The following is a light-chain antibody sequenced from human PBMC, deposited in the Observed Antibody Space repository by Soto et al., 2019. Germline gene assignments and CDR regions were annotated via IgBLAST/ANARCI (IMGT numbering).Light chain of an antibody. CDR2: DAS. CDR3: QQYNTWWT. V-gene: IGKV3-15*01. CDR1: QSVSTN. J-gene: IGKJ1*01. Sequence: IVMTQSPATLSVSPGERATLSCRASQSVSTNLAWYQQKPGQAPRLLIYDASTRATGIPARFSGSGSGTAFTLTISSLQSEDFAVYYCQQYNTWWTFDQGTKVEVK.